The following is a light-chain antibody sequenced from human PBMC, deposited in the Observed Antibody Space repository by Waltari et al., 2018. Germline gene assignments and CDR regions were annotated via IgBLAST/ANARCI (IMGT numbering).Light chain of an antibody. CDR3: CSYAGSYTYV. Sequence: QSALTQPRSVSGSPGLSVTVSCTGTSRDVGGYDYVSWYQQHPGKAPKLMIYDVSTRPSGVPDRFSGSKSGNTASLTISGLQAEDEADYYCCSYAGSYTYVFGTGTKVTVL. CDR2: DVS. J-gene: IGLJ1*01. CDR1: SRDVGGYDY. V-gene: IGLV2-11*01.